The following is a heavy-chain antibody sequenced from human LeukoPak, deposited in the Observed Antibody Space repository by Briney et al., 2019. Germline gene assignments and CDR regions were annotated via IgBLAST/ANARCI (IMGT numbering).Heavy chain of an antibody. CDR3: ARGDVEYSSSWYSYYFDY. Sequence: PSETLSLTCTVCGGSISSYYWSLIRQPPGKGLEWIGYIYYSGSTNYNPSLKSRVTISVDTSKNQFSLKLSSVTAADTAVYYCARGDVEYSSSWYSYYFDYWGQGTLVTVSS. V-gene: IGHV4-59*01. J-gene: IGHJ4*02. CDR2: IYYSGST. CDR1: GGSISSYY. D-gene: IGHD6-13*01.